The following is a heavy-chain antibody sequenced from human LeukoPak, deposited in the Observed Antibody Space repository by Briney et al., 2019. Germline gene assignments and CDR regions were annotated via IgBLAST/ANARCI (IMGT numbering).Heavy chain of an antibody. D-gene: IGHD3-16*01. V-gene: IGHV3-11*01. J-gene: IGHJ5*02. CDR1: GFTFSDYY. Sequence: GGSLRLSCTASGFTFSDYYMTWIRQAPGKGLEWLAYISTSGSITSYVDSVRDRFTISRDNAKNSLYLQIDSLRAEDTAMYYCARDRQFRLHDPWGQGILVTVSS. CDR2: ISTSGSIT. CDR3: ARDRQFRLHDP.